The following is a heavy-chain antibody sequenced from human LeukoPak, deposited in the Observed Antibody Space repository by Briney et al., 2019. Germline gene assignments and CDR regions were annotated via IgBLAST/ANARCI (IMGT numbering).Heavy chain of an antibody. CDR1: GYSISSGYY. D-gene: IGHD6-19*01. CDR2: IHHSGGT. V-gene: IGHV4-38-2*02. Sequence: SETLSLTCTVSGYSISSGYYWGWIRQPPGKGLEWIGAIHHSGGTYYNPSLKSRVTISMDTSKNHFSLNLSSVTAADTAVYYCARDRDSSGWKNWFDPWGQGTLVTVSS. CDR3: ARDRDSSGWKNWFDP. J-gene: IGHJ5*02.